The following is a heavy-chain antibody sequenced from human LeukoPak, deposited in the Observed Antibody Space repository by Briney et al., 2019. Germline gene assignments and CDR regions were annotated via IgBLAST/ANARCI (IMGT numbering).Heavy chain of an antibody. CDR3: ARTGNHEGWFDP. CDR1: GGSISSYY. Sequence: SETLSLTCTASGGSISSYYWSWIRQPPGKGLEWIGYIYYSGSTNYNPSLKSRVTISVDTSKNQFSLKLSSVTAADTAVYYCARTGNHEGWFDPWGQGTLVTVSS. J-gene: IGHJ5*02. CDR2: IYYSGST. D-gene: IGHD1-1*01. V-gene: IGHV4-59*01.